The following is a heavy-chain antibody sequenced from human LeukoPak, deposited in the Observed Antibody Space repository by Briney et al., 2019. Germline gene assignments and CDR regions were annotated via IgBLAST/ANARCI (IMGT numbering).Heavy chain of an antibody. CDR3: ARCSGYSSSWYAFRVGLLDY. Sequence: GESLKISCKGSGYSFTSYWIGWVRQMPGKGLEWMGIIYPGDSDTRYSPSFQGQVTISADKSISTAYLQWSSLKASDTAMYYCARCSGYSSSWYAFRVGLLDYWGQGTLVTVSS. J-gene: IGHJ4*02. CDR1: GYSFTSYW. CDR2: IYPGDSDT. V-gene: IGHV5-51*01. D-gene: IGHD6-13*01.